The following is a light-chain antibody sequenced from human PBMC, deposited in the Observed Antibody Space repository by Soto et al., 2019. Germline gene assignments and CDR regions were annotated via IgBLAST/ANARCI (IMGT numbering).Light chain of an antibody. Sequence: EIVMTQSPATLSVSPGERATLSCRASQSVSSNLAWYQQKPGQAPRLLIHGASTRATGIPARFSGSGSGTEFTLTISRLQSEDFAVYYWQQYNNWPPLTFGGGTKVEIK. CDR2: GAS. CDR3: QQYNNWPPLT. CDR1: QSVSSN. J-gene: IGKJ4*01. V-gene: IGKV3D-15*01.